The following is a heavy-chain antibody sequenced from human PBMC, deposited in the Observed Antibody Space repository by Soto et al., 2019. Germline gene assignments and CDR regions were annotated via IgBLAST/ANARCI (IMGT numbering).Heavy chain of an antibody. CDR1: GGSISSGGYY. CDR2: IYYSGST. V-gene: IGHV4-31*03. J-gene: IGHJ4*02. D-gene: IGHD1-20*01. Sequence: QVQLQESGPGLVKPSQTLSLTCTVSGGSISSGGYYWSWIRQHPGKGLEWIGYIYYSGSTYYNPSLKSRITISVDTSKNQFALKLSSVTAADTAVYYCARFIPGTGNDYWRQGTLVTVSS. CDR3: ARFIPGTGNDY.